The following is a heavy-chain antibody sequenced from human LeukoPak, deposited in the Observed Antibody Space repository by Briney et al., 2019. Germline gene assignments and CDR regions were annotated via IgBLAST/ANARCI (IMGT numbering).Heavy chain of an antibody. J-gene: IGHJ4*02. D-gene: IGHD2-21*01. V-gene: IGHV5-51*01. CDR3: ARRPLGEQRTYDY. Sequence: GESLKISCMGSGYSFTSYWIGWVRQMPGKGREWMGIIYPGDSDTRNSPSFEGQVTISADKSISTAYLQWSSLKASDNAMYYCARRPLGEQRTYDYWGQGTLVTVSS. CDR2: IYPGDSDT. CDR1: GYSFTSYW.